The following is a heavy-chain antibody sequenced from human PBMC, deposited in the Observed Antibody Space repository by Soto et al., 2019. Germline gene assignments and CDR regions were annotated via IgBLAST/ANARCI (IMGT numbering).Heavy chain of an antibody. J-gene: IGHJ5*02. CDR1: GYTFTSYG. V-gene: IGHV1-18*01. CDR3: ARAPSYGSGSYIGFDP. D-gene: IGHD3-10*01. CDR2: ISAYNGNT. Sequence: ASVKVSCKASGYTFTSYGISWVRQAPGQGLEWMGWISAYNGNTNYAQKLQGRVTMTTDTSTSTAYMELRSLRSDDTAVYYCARAPSYGSGSYIGFDPWGQGTLVTVSS.